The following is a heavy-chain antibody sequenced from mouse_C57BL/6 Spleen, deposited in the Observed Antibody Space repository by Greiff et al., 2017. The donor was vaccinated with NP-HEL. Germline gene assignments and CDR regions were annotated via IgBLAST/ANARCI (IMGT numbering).Heavy chain of an antibody. CDR2: ISDGGSYT. J-gene: IGHJ2*01. Sequence: DVQLQESGGGLVKPGGSLKLSCAASGFTFSSYAMSWVRQTPEKRLEWVATISDGGSYTYYPDNVKGRFTISRDNAKNNLYLQMSHLKSEDTAMYYCAREDYYGSSPLFDYWGQGTTLTVSS. CDR3: AREDYYGSSPLFDY. V-gene: IGHV5-4*01. D-gene: IGHD1-1*01. CDR1: GFTFSSYA.